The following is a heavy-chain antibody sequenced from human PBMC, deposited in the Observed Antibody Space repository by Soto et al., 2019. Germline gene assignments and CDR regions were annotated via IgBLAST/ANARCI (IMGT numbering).Heavy chain of an antibody. CDR2: IIPMFGTA. CDR3: ASGIQLWLRRINNGYSG. CDR1: GGTFSTYA. Sequence: QVQLVQSGAEVKKPESSVKVSCKAPGGTFSTYAISWVRQAPGQGLEWMGGIIPMFGTANYAQRFQDRVTITAYESTNTVYMELSSLRCEDTAVYFCASGIQLWLRRINNGYSGWGQGTLVTVSS. D-gene: IGHD5-18*01. V-gene: IGHV1-69*12. J-gene: IGHJ4*02.